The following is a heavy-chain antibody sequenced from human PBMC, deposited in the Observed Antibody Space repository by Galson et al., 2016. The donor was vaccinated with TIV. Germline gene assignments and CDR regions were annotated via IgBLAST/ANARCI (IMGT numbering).Heavy chain of an antibody. V-gene: IGHV4-34*01. J-gene: IGHJ4*02. CDR1: GGSFSGYY. CDR3: ARGGPTFYDFWSDHYKPYDY. Sequence: ETLSLTCAVSGGSFSGYYWSWIRQPPGKGLEWIGEINHSGSTDYNPSLKSRVTISVDTSKNQFSLNLNSVTAADTAVYYCARGGPTFYDFWSDHYKPYDYWGQGTLATVSS. CDR2: INHSGST. D-gene: IGHD3-3*01.